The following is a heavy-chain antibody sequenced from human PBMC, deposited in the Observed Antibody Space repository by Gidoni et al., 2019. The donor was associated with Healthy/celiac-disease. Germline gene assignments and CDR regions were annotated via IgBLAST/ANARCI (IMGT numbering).Heavy chain of an antibody. CDR2: ISAYNGNT. CDR3: ARESDYYDSSGYAPDFDY. J-gene: IGHJ4*02. D-gene: IGHD3-22*01. CDR1: GSSFTSYR. V-gene: IGHV1-18*04. Sequence: QAQLVQSGADVKKPGASVKFSCKASGSSFTSYRISWVRQAPGQGLEWMGWISAYNGNTNYAQKLQGRVTMTTDTSTSTAYMELRSLRSDDTAVYYCARESDYYDSSGYAPDFDYWGQGTLVTVSS.